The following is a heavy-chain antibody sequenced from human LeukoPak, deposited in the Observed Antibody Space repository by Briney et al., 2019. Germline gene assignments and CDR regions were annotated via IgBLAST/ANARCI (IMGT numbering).Heavy chain of an antibody. CDR1: GFSVSGNF. V-gene: IGHV3-53*01. CDR3: ARGRSRSSSGWYFDY. D-gene: IGHD3-22*01. Sequence: SGGSLRLSCTASGFSVSGNFMTWVRQAPGKGLEWIPFIYAGGTTSYADSVKGRFTLSRNNSRNTIYLQLNSLRVEDTAVYYCARGRSRSSSGWYFDYWGQGTLVTVSS. CDR2: IYAGGTT. J-gene: IGHJ4*02.